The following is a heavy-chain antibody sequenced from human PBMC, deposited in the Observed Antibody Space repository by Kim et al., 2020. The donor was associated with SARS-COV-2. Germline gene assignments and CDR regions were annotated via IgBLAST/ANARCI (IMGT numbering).Heavy chain of an antibody. CDR3: AKDVLRWDFDY. Sequence: GGSLRLSCAASGFTFRTNAMAWVRQAPGKGLEWVSAFEGNADGTHYADSVQGRFTISRDNSKNTLYLQMNSLRAEDTAVYYCAKDVLRWDFDYWGQGTLDTVAS. D-gene: IGHD4-17*01. J-gene: IGHJ4*02. V-gene: IGHV3-23*01. CDR1: GFTFRTNA. CDR2: FEGNADGT.